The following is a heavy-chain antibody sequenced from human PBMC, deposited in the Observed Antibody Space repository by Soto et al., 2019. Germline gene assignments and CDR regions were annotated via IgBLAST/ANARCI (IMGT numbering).Heavy chain of an antibody. V-gene: IGHV3-23*01. CDR2: ISGSGGST. Sequence: GSLRLSCAASGFTFSSYAMSWVRQAPGKGLEWVSGISGSGGSTYYADSVKGRFSISRDNSKNTLYLQMNSLRAEDTAVYYCAKDGDPGGTVVVVAAYFDYGGRGTLVTAPS. CDR3: AKDGDPGGTVVVVAAYFDY. CDR1: GFTFSSYA. D-gene: IGHD2-15*01. J-gene: IGHJ4*02.